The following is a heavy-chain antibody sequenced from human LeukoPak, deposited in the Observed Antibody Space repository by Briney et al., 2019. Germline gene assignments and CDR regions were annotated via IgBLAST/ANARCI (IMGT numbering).Heavy chain of an antibody. CDR3: ARERPKYNWNYNWFDP. D-gene: IGHD1-20*01. CDR2: IYHSGST. V-gene: IGHV4-38-2*01. Sequence: SETLSLTCAVSSYSISSGYYWGWIRQPPGKGLEWIGSIYHSGSTYYNPSLKSRVTISVDTSKNQFSLKLSSVTAADTAVYYCARERPKYNWNYNWFDPWGQGTLVTVSS. CDR1: SYSISSGYY. J-gene: IGHJ5*02.